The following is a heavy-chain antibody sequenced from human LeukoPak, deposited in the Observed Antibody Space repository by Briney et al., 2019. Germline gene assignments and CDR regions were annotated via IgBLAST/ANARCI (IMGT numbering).Heavy chain of an antibody. V-gene: IGHV6-1*01. CDR1: GDSVPSNSAV. J-gene: IGHJ4*02. CDR2: TYYRSKWRD. Sequence: SQTLSLTCDISGDSVPSNSAVWNWIRQSPSRGLEWLGKTYYRSKWRDDSAVSVGGRVTITPDTSKNQFSLQLSSVTPEDTAVYYCARSGRYTFDYWGQGILVTVSS. CDR3: ARSGRYTFDY. D-gene: IGHD1-26*01.